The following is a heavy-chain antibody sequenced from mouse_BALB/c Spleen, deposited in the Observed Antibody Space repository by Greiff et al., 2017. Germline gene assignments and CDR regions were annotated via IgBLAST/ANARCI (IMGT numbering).Heavy chain of an antibody. D-gene: IGHD2-1*01. J-gene: IGHJ4*01. CDR1: GYSITSDYA. V-gene: IGHV3-2*02. CDR2: ISYSGST. CDR3: ARNSYYGNCGAMDY. Sequence: EVKLQESGPGLVKPSQSLSLTCTVTGYSITSDYAWNWIRQFPGNKLEWMGYISYSGSTSYNPSLKSRISITRDTSKNQFFLQLNSVTTEDTATYYCARNSYYGNCGAMDYWGQGTSVTVSS.